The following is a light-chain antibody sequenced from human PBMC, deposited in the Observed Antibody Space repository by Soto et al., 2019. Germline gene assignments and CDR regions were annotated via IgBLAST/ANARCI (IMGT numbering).Light chain of an antibody. J-gene: IGKJ1*01. Sequence: EIVLTQTPGTLSLSPGERATLSCRASQSVRSDYLALYQQKPGQAPRLLIYIASSRATGIPDRVSGSGSGTAFTLTNSRREPEDFVVYLCQQFGSSPWTFGQGSKEEMK. CDR2: IAS. V-gene: IGKV3-20*01. CDR1: QSVRSDY. CDR3: QQFGSSPWT.